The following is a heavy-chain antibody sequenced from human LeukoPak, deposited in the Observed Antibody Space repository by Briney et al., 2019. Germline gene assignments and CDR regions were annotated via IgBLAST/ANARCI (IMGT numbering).Heavy chain of an antibody. CDR1: GFTFSSYG. V-gene: IGHV3-30*03. D-gene: IGHD3-10*01. CDR2: ISYDGSNK. J-gene: IGHJ4*02. Sequence: QPGGSLRLSCAASGFTFSSYGMHWVRQAPGKGLEWVAVISYDGSNKYYADSVKGRFTISRDNAKNSLYLQMNSLRAEDTAVYYCARDSVPLIEEYYYGSGHKAGFDYWGQGTLVTVSS. CDR3: ARDSVPLIEEYYYGSGHKAGFDY.